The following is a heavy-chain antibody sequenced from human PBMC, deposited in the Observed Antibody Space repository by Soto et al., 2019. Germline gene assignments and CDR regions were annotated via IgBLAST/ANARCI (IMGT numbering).Heavy chain of an antibody. J-gene: IGHJ6*02. D-gene: IGHD6-6*01. CDR3: ARNQEQLGSYCMDV. CDR2: IYSGGST. CDR1: GFTVSSNY. V-gene: IGHV3-53*01. Sequence: PGGSLRLSCAASGFTVSSNYMSWVRQAPGKGLEWVSVIYSGGSTYYADPVKGRFTISRDNSKNTLYLQMNSLRAEDTAVYYRARNQEQLGSYCMDVSGQVTTVTVSS.